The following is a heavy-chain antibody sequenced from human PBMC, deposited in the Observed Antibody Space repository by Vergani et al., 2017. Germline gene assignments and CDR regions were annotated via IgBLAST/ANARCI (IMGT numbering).Heavy chain of an antibody. CDR3: TRHGRRGWAGDFQH. J-gene: IGHJ1*01. V-gene: IGHV4-39*01. Sequence: QLQLQESGPGLVKPSETLSLTCTVSGVSIGSNSYYWGWIRQPPGKGLEWIGTIYYTGTTYYNEAHKSRLTISVDTSKNQFSLNLTSVTAADTAVYYCTRHGRRGWAGDFQHWGQGTLVTASS. CDR2: IYYTGTT. CDR1: GVSIGSNSYY. D-gene: IGHD6-19*01.